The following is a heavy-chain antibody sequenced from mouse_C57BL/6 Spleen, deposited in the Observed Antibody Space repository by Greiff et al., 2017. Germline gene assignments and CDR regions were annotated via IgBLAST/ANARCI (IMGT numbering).Heavy chain of an antibody. D-gene: IGHD1-2*01. Sequence: EVMLVESGGDLVKPGGSLKLSCAASGFTFTSYDMSWVRQTPDKKLEWVATISSGGSYTYYPDSVKGRFTIPRENAKNTLYLQMSSLKSEDTAMYYCATLITTPFDYWGQGTTLTVSS. CDR1: GFTFTSYD. J-gene: IGHJ2*01. CDR3: ATLITTPFDY. V-gene: IGHV5-6*01. CDR2: ISSGGSYT.